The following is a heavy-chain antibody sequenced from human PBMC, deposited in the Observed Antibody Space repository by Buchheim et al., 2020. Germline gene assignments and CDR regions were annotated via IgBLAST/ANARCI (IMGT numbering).Heavy chain of an antibody. D-gene: IGHD5-12*01. CDR1: GYTFTAFA. CDR3: ARLRVDPGEGIDY. Sequence: EKKPGASVKVSCKASGYTFTAFAIHWMRQAPGQSLEWMGWISPGNGNTKYSQKFQGRVTITRDTSASTAYMELSGLVSEDTALYYCARLRVDPGEGIDYWGQGT. V-gene: IGHV1-3*05. CDR2: ISPGNGNT. J-gene: IGHJ4*02.